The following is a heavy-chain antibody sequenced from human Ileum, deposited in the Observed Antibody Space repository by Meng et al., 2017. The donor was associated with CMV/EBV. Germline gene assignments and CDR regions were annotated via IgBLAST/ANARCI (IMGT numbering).Heavy chain of an antibody. Sequence: CHSSGLTLTSYTFQWVRRSPGQGRECMGRIIPSLHLPYYAQKFQGRVTVSADKSTTTAYMDLTSLNSDDTAVYYWARARGSSSPDYWGQGTLVTVSS. CDR2: IIPSLHLP. CDR3: ARARGSSSPDY. V-gene: IGHV1-69*02. CDR1: GLTLTSYT. D-gene: IGHD6-6*01. J-gene: IGHJ4*02.